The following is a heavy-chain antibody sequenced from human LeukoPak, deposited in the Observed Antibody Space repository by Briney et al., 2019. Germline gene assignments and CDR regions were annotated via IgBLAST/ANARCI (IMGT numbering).Heavy chain of an antibody. CDR2: IYYSGST. V-gene: IGHV4-31*03. CDR3: ARSPYVWGSYRYTSFFGY. J-gene: IGHJ4*02. CDR1: GVSISSGGYY. Sequence: SETLSLTCTVSGVSISSGGYYWSWIRQHPGKGLEWIGHIYYSGSTYYNPSLKSRVTISVDTSKNQFSLKLSSVTAADTAVYYCARSPYVWGSYRYTSFFGYWGQGTLVTVSS. D-gene: IGHD3-16*02.